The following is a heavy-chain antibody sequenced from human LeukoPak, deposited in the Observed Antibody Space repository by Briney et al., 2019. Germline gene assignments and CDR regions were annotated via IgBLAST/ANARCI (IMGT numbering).Heavy chain of an antibody. CDR3: ASHYLYGSSPVGY. D-gene: IGHD3-22*01. Sequence: SETLSLTCTVSGGSITSYYWSWIRQPPGKTLEWIGYIYYSGSTNYNPSLKSRVTMSVDTSKKQFSLNLSSVTAADTAVHYCASHYLYGSSPVGYWGQGTLVTVSS. V-gene: IGHV4-59*01. J-gene: IGHJ4*02. CDR1: GGSITSYY. CDR2: IYYSGST.